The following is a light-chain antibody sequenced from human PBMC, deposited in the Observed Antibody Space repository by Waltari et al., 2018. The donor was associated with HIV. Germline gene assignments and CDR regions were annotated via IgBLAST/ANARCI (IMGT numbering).Light chain of an antibody. J-gene: IGLJ3*02. CDR3: LLFYSGEGWV. CDR1: TGAVTSRYY. Sequence: QTVVTQEPSLTVSPGGPVTLTCASSTGAVTSRYYANWFQQKPGQAPRALTYSPDNKHSWTPARFSGSLLGGKAALTLSGVQPEDEADYYCLLFYSGEGWVFGGGTKLTVL. CDR2: SPD. V-gene: IGLV7-43*01.